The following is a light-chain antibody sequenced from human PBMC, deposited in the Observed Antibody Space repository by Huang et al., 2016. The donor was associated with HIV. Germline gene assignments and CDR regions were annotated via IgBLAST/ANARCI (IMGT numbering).Light chain of an antibody. CDR2: SAS. J-gene: IGKJ2*01. CDR1: ENIRRY. Sequence: DIQMTHSPSSLSASVGDRVTITCRASENIRRYLNWYQQKPGKPPKLLIHSASTLQSGVPSRFSGSGSGTDFILTITSLQPEDFATYYCQGSLSIPHTFGQGTNLEIK. CDR3: QGSLSIPHT. V-gene: IGKV1-39*01.